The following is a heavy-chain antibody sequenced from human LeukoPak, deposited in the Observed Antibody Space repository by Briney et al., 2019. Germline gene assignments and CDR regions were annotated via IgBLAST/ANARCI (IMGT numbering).Heavy chain of an antibody. D-gene: IGHD4-17*01. CDR3: AKGTTVTTFLGAFDI. CDR1: GFTFSSYS. CDR2: ISSSSSYI. J-gene: IGHJ3*02. V-gene: IGHV3-21*04. Sequence: GGSLRLSCAASGFTFSSYSMNWVRQAPGKGLEWVSSISSSSSYIYYADSVKGRFTISRDNAKNSLYLQMNSLRAEDTALYYCAKGTTVTTFLGAFDIWGQGTMVTVSS.